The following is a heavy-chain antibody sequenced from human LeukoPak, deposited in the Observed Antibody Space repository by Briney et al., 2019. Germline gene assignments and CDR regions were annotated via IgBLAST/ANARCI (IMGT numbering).Heavy chain of an antibody. J-gene: IGHJ4*02. D-gene: IGHD6-13*01. CDR2: IFYSGST. V-gene: IGHV4-39*01. CDR3: ARRGITYSRTFFDY. Sequence: SETLSLTCTVSGDSISGSGHFWVWIRQPPGKGLEWVGSIFYSGSTYYNPSLKSRVTISVDTSKNQFSLKVNSVTAADTALYFCARRGITYSRTFFDYWGQGTLVTVSS. CDR1: GDSISGSGHF.